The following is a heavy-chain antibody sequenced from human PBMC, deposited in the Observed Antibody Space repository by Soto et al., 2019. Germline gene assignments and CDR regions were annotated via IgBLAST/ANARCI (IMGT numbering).Heavy chain of an antibody. J-gene: IGHJ5*02. CDR1: GYTFTSYG. V-gene: IGHV1-18*04. D-gene: IGHD6-13*01. CDR3: ARLYSSSWSTSFDP. Sequence: ASVKVSCKASGYTFTSYGISWVRQAPGQGLEWMGWISAYNGNTNYAQKLQGRVTITTDTSTSTAYMGLRSLRSDDTAVYYCARLYSSSWSTSFDPWGQGTLVTVSS. CDR2: ISAYNGNT.